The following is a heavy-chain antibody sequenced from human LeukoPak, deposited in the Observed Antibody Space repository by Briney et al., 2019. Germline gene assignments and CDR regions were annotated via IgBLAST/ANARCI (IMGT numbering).Heavy chain of an antibody. CDR1: GFTFSSYW. D-gene: IGHD2-15*01. V-gene: IGHV3-7*02. Sequence: GGSLRLSCAASGFTFSSYWMSWVRQAPGKGLEWVANIKQDGSEKYYVDSVKGRFTISRDNAKNSLYLQMNSLRAEDTAVYYCARAYCSDGSCYFDYWGQGTLVSVSS. CDR3: ARAYCSDGSCYFDY. J-gene: IGHJ4*02. CDR2: IKQDGSEK.